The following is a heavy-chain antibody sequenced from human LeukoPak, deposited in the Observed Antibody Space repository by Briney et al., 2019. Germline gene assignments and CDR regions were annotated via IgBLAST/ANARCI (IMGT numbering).Heavy chain of an antibody. J-gene: IGHJ4*02. CDR3: ARVGSGWYGDNFDY. Sequence: ASVKVSCKASGYTFTGYYMHWVRQAPGRGLEWMGRINPNSGGTNYAQKFQGRVTITRDTSISTAYMELSRLRSDDTAVYYCARVGSGWYGDNFDYWGQGTLVTVSS. CDR1: GYTFTGYY. V-gene: IGHV1-2*06. CDR2: INPNSGGT. D-gene: IGHD6-19*01.